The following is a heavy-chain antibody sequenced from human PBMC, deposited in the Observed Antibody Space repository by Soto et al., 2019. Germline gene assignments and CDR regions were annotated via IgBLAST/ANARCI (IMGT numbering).Heavy chain of an antibody. J-gene: IGHJ4*02. CDR2: ISGSGGTT. Sequence: EVQLLESGGGLVQPGGSLRISCIGSGFTFSSNAMSWVRQAPGKGLEWVSAISGSGGTTYYADSVKGRFAVSRDNSNNTRYLQMNSLRAEDTAVYYCAKQRAGFGSGSDTYYFDYWGQGTLVTVSS. CDR1: GFTFSSNA. V-gene: IGHV3-23*01. D-gene: IGHD3-10*01. CDR3: AKQRAGFGSGSDTYYFDY.